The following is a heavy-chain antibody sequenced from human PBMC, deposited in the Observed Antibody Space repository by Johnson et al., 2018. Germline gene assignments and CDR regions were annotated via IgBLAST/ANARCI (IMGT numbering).Heavy chain of an antibody. CDR1: GYTFTSYD. D-gene: IGHD2-2*01. CDR3: ARGWDIVVVPAANSYYYGMDV. Sequence: QVQLLESGAEVRKPGSSVKVSCKASGYTFTSYDINWVRQATGQGLEWMGWMNPNSGNTGYAQKFPGRVAMTRNTSISTAYMERSSLRSEDTAVYYCARGWDIVVVPAANSYYYGMDVWGQGTTVTVSS. J-gene: IGHJ6*02. V-gene: IGHV1-8*01. CDR2: MNPNSGNT.